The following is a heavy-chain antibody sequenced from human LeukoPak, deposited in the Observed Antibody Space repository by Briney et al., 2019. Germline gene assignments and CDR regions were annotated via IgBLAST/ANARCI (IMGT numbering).Heavy chain of an antibody. CDR1: GYTFTGYY. D-gene: IGHD3-10*01. V-gene: IGHV1-2*02. CDR2: IDPKSDVT. CDR3: ARAGRSTFGVLNYCFDY. J-gene: IGHJ4*02. Sequence: ASVKVSCKASGYTFTGYYIHWVRQAPGQGLEWMGWIDPKSDVTNYAQKFQGRVAMTRDTSISTAYMELSRLIYDDTAVYYCARAGRSTFGVLNYCFDYWGQGALVTVSS.